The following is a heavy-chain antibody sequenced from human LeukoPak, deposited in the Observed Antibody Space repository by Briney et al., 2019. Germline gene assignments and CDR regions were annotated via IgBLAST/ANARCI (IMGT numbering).Heavy chain of an antibody. CDR2: ISSSSSTI. CDR1: GFTFSSYS. V-gene: IGHV3-48*02. J-gene: IGHJ4*02. CDR3: ARDEIAYSSGWSVH. D-gene: IGHD6-19*01. Sequence: GGSLRLSCAASGFTFSSYSMNWVRQAPGKGLEWVSYISSSSSTIYYADSVKGRFTISRDNAKNSLYLQMNSLRDEGTAVYYCARDEIAYSSGWSVHWGQGTLVTVSS.